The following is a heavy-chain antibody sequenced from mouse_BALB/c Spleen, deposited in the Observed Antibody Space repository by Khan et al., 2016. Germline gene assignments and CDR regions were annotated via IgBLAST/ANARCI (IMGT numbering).Heavy chain of an antibody. CDR1: GYSITSDYA. J-gene: IGHJ2*01. V-gene: IGHV3-2*02. CDR3: ASDYYGSSYFDY. Sequence: EVQLQESGPGLVKPSQSLSLTCTVTGYSITSDYAWNWIRQFPGNKLEWMGYISYSGSTSYNPSLKSRISITRDTSKNQFFLQLNSVTTEDTATSSCASDYYGSSYFDYWGQGTTLTVSS. CDR2: ISYSGST. D-gene: IGHD1-1*01.